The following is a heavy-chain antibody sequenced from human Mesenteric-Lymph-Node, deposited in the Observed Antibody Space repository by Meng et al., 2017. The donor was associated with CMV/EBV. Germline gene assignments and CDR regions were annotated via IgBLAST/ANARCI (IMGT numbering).Heavy chain of an antibody. CDR1: GFTFSSYG. CDR3: ARDGDTTGYDY. Sequence: SCAASGFTFSSYGMHWVSQAPGKGLEWVAVIWYDGSNKYYVDSVKGRFTISRDNSKKTLHLQMNSLRAEDTAVYYCARDGDTTGYDYWGQGTLVTVSS. V-gene: IGHV3-33*01. J-gene: IGHJ4*02. D-gene: IGHD1-1*01. CDR2: IWYDGSNK.